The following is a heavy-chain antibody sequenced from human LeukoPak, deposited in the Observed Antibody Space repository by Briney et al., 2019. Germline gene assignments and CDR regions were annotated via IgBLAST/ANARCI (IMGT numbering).Heavy chain of an antibody. CDR1: VGSVSSYY. D-gene: IGHD5-18*01. CDR2: VYDSGST. J-gene: IGHJ4*02. Sequence: KPSETLSLTCTVSVGSVSSYYWSWIRQPPGKGLEWIGFVYDSGSTSYNPSLKSRVTISVDTSKNQFSLKLRSVTAADTAVYYCARGVGYSYGLDYWGQGTLVTVSS. CDR3: ARGVGYSYGLDY. V-gene: IGHV4-59*02.